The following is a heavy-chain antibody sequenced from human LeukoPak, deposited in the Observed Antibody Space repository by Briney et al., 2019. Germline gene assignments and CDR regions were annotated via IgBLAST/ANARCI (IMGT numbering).Heavy chain of an antibody. V-gene: IGHV3-64*01. D-gene: IGHD5-24*01. CDR3: ARDRDGYNAFDL. Sequence: GGSLRLSCVASGXTFSSYAMHWVRQAPGKRLEYVSAISSNGGSTFYANSVKGRFTISRHNSMNTLFLQMGSLRAEDMAVYYCARDRDGYNAFDLWGQGTMVTVSS. CDR1: GXTFSSYA. CDR2: ISSNGGST. J-gene: IGHJ3*01.